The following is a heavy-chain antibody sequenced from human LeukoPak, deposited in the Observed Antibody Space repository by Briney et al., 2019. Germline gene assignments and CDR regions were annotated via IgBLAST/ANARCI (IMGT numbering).Heavy chain of an antibody. CDR1: GGSVSSDSYY. Sequence: KASETLSLTCTVSGGSVSSDSYYWSWIRQPPGKGLECIGYIYYNGNTNYSPSLKSRVAISIDTSKNQFSLKLNSVTAADTAVYYCARSGFYGSHPLDYWGQGSLVTVSS. V-gene: IGHV4-61*01. CDR2: IYYNGNT. D-gene: IGHD2/OR15-2a*01. J-gene: IGHJ4*02. CDR3: ARSGFYGSHPLDY.